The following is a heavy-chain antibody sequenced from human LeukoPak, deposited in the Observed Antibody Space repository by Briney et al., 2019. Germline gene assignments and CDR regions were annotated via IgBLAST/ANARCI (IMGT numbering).Heavy chain of an antibody. V-gene: IGHV3-15*01. CDR2: IKSKTDGGTT. J-gene: IGHJ4*02. CDR1: GFTFSNAW. Sequence: GGSLRLSCAASGFTFSNAWMTWVRQAPGKGLEWVGRIKSKTDGGTTDYAAPVKGRFTISRDDSKNTLYLQMNSLRAEDTAVYYCAKVGYDSSGYQYYFDYWGQGTLVTVSS. CDR3: AKVGYDSSGYQYYFDY. D-gene: IGHD3-22*01.